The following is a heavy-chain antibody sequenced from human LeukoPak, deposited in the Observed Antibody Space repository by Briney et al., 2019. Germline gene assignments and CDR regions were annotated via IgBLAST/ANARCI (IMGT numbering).Heavy chain of an antibody. Sequence: SETLSLTCTVSGGSISSGDYYWSWIRQPPGKGLEWIGYIYYSGSTYYNPSLKSRVTISVDTSKNQFSLKLSSVTAADTAVYYCARWSTHTYSSSGYPNWFDPWGQGTLVTVSS. V-gene: IGHV4-30-4*01. CDR3: ARWSTHTYSSSGYPNWFDP. CDR1: GGSISSGDYY. D-gene: IGHD6-13*01. CDR2: IYYSGST. J-gene: IGHJ5*02.